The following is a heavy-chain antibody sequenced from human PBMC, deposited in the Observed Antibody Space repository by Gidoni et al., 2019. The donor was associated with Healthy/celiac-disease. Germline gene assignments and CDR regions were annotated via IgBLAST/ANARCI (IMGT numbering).Heavy chain of an antibody. CDR1: GFTFSSYG. V-gene: IGHV3-33*01. CDR3: ARDSAYDSSGYYPS. J-gene: IGHJ5*02. CDR2: IWYEGSNK. Sequence: QVQLVESGGGVVQPGRSLRLSCAASGFTFSSYGMHWVRQAPGKGLKWVAVIWYEGSNKYYAESVKGRFTISRDNSKNTLYLQMNSLRAEDTAVYYCARDSAYDSSGYYPSWGQGTLVTVSS. D-gene: IGHD3-22*01.